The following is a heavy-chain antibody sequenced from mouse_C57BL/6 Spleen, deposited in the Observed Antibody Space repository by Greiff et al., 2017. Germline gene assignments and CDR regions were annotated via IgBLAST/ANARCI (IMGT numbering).Heavy chain of an antibody. CDR3: ARAKRIYYDYDGFAY. Sequence: EVQLQQSGPVLVKPGASVKMSCKASGYTFTDYYMNWVKQSTGKSLEWIGVINPYHGGTSYNQKFKGKATLTVDKSSSTAYMELNSLTSEDSAVYYCARAKRIYYDYDGFAYWGQGTLVTVSA. V-gene: IGHV1-19*01. CDR1: GYTFTDYY. D-gene: IGHD2-4*01. CDR2: INPYHGGT. J-gene: IGHJ3*01.